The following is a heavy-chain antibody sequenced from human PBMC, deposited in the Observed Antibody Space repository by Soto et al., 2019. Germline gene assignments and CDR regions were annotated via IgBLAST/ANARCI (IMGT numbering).Heavy chain of an antibody. Sequence: SVEVSCKASGGTFSSYTITWVRQAPGQGLEWMGGITPMFGTPNYAQKFRGRVTITADASTSTAYMELSSLRSEDTAMYFCARDGTLYDSRAYYYLYWGQGTLVTVSS. V-gene: IGHV1-69*13. CDR2: ITPMFGTP. D-gene: IGHD3-22*01. CDR3: ARDGTLYDSRAYYYLY. J-gene: IGHJ4*02. CDR1: GGTFSSYT.